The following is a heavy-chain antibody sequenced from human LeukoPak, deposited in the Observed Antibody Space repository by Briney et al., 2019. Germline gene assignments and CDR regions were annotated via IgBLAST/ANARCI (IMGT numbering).Heavy chain of an antibody. Sequence: SETLSLTCTVSGGSISSYYWSWIRQPAGKGLEWIGRIYTSGSTNYNPSLKSRVTISIDTSKNQFSLKLYSVTAADTAVYFCARGDKSGTYEYYLDNWGQGTLVSVSS. D-gene: IGHD1-26*01. V-gene: IGHV4-4*07. J-gene: IGHJ4*02. CDR2: IYTSGST. CDR3: ARGDKSGTYEYYLDN. CDR1: GGSISSYY.